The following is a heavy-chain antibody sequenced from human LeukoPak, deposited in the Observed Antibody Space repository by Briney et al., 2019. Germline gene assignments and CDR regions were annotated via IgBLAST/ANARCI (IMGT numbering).Heavy chain of an antibody. Sequence: SVKVSCKASGGTFSSYAISWVRQAPGQGLEWMGGIIPIFGTANYAQKFQGRVTITTDESTSTAYMELSSLRSEDTAVYYYATAYDYGGNSGALDYWGQGTLVTVSS. V-gene: IGHV1-69*05. CDR2: IIPIFGTA. J-gene: IGHJ4*02. CDR3: ATAYDYGGNSGALDY. D-gene: IGHD4-23*01. CDR1: GGTFSSYA.